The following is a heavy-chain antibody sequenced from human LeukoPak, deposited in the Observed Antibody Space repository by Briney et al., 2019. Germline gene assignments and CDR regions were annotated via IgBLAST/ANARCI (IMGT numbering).Heavy chain of an antibody. CDR3: AREAGIAAAGKYYYGMDV. D-gene: IGHD6-13*01. J-gene: IGHJ6*02. CDR2: IYSGGST. CDR1: GFTVSSNY. V-gene: IGHV3-53*01. Sequence: GGSLRLSCAASGFTVSSNYMSWVRQAPGKGLEWVSVIYSGGSTYYADSVRGRFTISRDNSKNTLYLQMNSLRAEDTAVYYCAREAGIAAAGKYYYGMDVWGQGTMVTVSS.